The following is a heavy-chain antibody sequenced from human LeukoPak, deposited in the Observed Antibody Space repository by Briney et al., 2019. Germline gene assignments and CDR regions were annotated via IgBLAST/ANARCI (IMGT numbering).Heavy chain of an antibody. CDR1: GFTFSAFS. CDR2: ISGSSSDI. CDR3: ARGWGRSWDENWFDA. V-gene: IGHV3-21*01. Sequence: PGGSMRLSCAASGFTFSAFSMNWVRQAPGKGLEWVSSISGSSSDIYYADSVKGRFTISRDNAKNLVYLQMNSLRAEDTAVYYCARGWGRSWDENWFDAWGQGIRVTASS. D-gene: IGHD3-16*01. J-gene: IGHJ5*02.